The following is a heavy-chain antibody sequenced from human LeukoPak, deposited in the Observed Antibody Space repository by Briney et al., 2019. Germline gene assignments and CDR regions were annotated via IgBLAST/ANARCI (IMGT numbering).Heavy chain of an antibody. CDR3: AASGSSSWYYYYYGMDV. D-gene: IGHD6-13*01. Sequence: SVKVSYKASGFTFTSSAVQWVRQARGQRLEWIGWIVVGSGSTNYAQKFQERVTITRDMSTSTAYMELSSLRSEDTAVYYCAASGSSSWYYYYYGMDVWGQGTTVTVSS. J-gene: IGHJ6*02. CDR1: GFTFTSSA. V-gene: IGHV1-58*01. CDR2: IVVGSGST.